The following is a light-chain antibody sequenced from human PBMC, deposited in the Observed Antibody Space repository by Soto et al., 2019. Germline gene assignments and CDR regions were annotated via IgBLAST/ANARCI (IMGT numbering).Light chain of an antibody. V-gene: IGLV1-40*01. CDR3: QSYDSSLSGVL. Sequence: QLVLTQPPSVSGAPGQRVTISCTGSSSNIGANYNVHWYQQFPGTAPKLLIYDDINRPSGVPDRFSGSKSGTSASLAITGLQAEDEADYYCQSYDSSLSGVLFGGGTKLTVL. CDR2: DDI. J-gene: IGLJ2*01. CDR1: SSNIGANYN.